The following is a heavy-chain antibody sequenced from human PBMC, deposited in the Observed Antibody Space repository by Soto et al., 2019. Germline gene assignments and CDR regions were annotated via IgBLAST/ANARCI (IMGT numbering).Heavy chain of an antibody. D-gene: IGHD6-13*01. J-gene: IGHJ6*02. Sequence: VQLLESGGGLVQPGGSLRLSCAASGFTFSSYAMSWVRQAPGKGLEWVSAISGSGGSTYYADSVKGRFTISRDNSKNTLYLQMNSLRAEDTAVYYCAKGSTAAGTYYYYYGMDVWGQGTTVTVSS. CDR3: AKGSTAAGTYYYYYGMDV. CDR2: ISGSGGST. V-gene: IGHV3-23*01. CDR1: GFTFSSYA.